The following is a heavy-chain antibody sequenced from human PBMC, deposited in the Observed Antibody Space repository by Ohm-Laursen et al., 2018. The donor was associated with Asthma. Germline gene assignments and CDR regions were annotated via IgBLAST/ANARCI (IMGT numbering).Heavy chain of an antibody. CDR2: INPNSGGT. V-gene: IGHV1-2*06. D-gene: IGHD3-10*01. CDR1: GYTFTGYY. CDR3: ALGLAYYYGSGSYYNPRSWFDP. Sequence: GSSVKVSCKASGYTFTGYYMHWVRQAPGQGLEWMGRINPNSGGTNYAQKFQGRVTMTRDTSISTAYMELSRLRSDDTAVYYCALGLAYYYGSGSYYNPRSWFDPWGQGTLVTVSS. J-gene: IGHJ5*02.